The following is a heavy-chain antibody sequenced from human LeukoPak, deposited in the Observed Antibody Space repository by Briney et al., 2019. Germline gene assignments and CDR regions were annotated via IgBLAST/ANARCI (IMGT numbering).Heavy chain of an antibody. V-gene: IGHV3-11*05. J-gene: IGHJ5*02. CDR2: ISSGSSSSYT. CDR3: ARVKYSSGWYWFDP. CDR1: GFTFSDYY. D-gene: IGHD6-19*01. Sequence: GGSLRLSCAVSGFTFSDYYISWIRQAPGKGLQWVSYISSGSSSSYTHYADSVKGRFTISRDNAKNSLYLQMNSLRAEDTAVYYCARVKYSSGWYWFDPWGQGTLVTVS.